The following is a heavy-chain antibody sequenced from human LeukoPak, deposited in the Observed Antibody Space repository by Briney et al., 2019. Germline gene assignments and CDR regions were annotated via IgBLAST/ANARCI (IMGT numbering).Heavy chain of an antibody. CDR3: ARDGEAASGYASGGFDS. Sequence: PGGSLRLSCAASGFTFSRSWMHWVRQAPGEGLVWVSRIKSDESSTTYADSVKGRFTISRDNAKNTVYLQMNSLRVEDTAVYYRARDGEAASGYASGGFDSWGQGTLVTVSS. J-gene: IGHJ4*02. CDR1: GFTFSRSW. D-gene: IGHD5-12*01. V-gene: IGHV3-74*01. CDR2: IKSDESST.